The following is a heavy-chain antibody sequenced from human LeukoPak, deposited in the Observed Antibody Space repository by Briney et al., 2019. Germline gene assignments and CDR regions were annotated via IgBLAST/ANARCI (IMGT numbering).Heavy chain of an antibody. V-gene: IGHV4-59*01. CDR1: GGSISSYY. J-gene: IGHJ4*02. D-gene: IGHD6-19*01. CDR3: ATVTSGWSFDY. CDR2: IYYRGST. Sequence: SETLSLTCTVSGGSISSYYWSWIRQPPGKGLEWIGYIYYRGSTNYNPSLKSRVTISVDTSKNQFSLKLSSVTAADTAVYYCATVTSGWSFDYWGQGTLVTVSS.